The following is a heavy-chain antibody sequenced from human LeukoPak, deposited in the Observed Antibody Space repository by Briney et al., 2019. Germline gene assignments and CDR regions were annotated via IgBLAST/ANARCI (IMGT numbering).Heavy chain of an antibody. J-gene: IGHJ4*02. CDR2: ISYDGSNK. V-gene: IGHV3-30*19. Sequence: GGSLRLSCATFGFALNTYGMHWVRQTPGKGLAWVAVISYDGSNKYYADSVKGRFTISRDNSKNTLYLQMNSLRAEDTAVYYCARASINDYSNYDPWYWGQGTLVTVSS. CDR1: GFALNTYG. CDR3: ARASINDYSNYDPWY. D-gene: IGHD4-11*01.